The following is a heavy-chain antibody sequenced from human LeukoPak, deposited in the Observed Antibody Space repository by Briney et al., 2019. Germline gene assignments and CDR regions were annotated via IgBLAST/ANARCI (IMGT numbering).Heavy chain of an antibody. J-gene: IGHJ4*02. CDR2: ISGSGGST. CDR1: GFIFSTYG. Sequence: TGGSLRLSCAASGFIFSTYGMHWVRQAPGKGLEWVSAISGSGGSTYYADSVKGRFTISRDNSKNTLYLQMNSLRAEDTAVYYCAKEAVVWELLRGYDYWGQGTLVTVSS. V-gene: IGHV3-23*01. CDR3: AKEAVVWELLRGYDY. D-gene: IGHD1-26*01.